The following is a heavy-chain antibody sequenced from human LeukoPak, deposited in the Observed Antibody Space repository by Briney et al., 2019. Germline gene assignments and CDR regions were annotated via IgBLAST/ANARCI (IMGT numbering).Heavy chain of an antibody. J-gene: IGHJ6*03. CDR3: ARAVYYYYYMDV. CDR1: GASISSGSFY. CDR2: IYTSANT. V-gene: IGHV4-61*02. Sequence: PSETLSLTCTVSGASISSGSFYWSWVRQPAGKGLERIGRIYTSANTNYNPSLKSRVTISVDTSKNQFSLNLSSVTAADTAVYYCARAVYYYYYMDVWGKGTTVTISS.